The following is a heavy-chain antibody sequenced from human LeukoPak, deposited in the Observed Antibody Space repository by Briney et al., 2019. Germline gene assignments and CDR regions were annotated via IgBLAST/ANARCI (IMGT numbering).Heavy chain of an antibody. D-gene: IGHD6-19*01. Sequence: GGSLRLSCAASGFTFISYGMHWVRQAPGKGLEWVTFIRYDGSNKYYADSMKGRFTISRDNAKNSLYLQMNSLRAEDTAVYYCARVKRGSGWYGYWGQGTLVTVSS. CDR1: GFTFISYG. CDR2: IRYDGSNK. J-gene: IGHJ4*02. V-gene: IGHV3-30*02. CDR3: ARVKRGSGWYGY.